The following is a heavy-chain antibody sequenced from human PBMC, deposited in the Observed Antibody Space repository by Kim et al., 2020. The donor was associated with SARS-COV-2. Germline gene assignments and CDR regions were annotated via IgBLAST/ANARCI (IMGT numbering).Heavy chain of an antibody. V-gene: IGHV4-59*13. Sequence: SETLSLTCTVSGGSISSYYWSWIRQPPGKGLEWIGYIYYSGSTNYNPSLKSRVTISVDTSKNQFSLKLSSVTAADTAAYYCARGDTGYSYGYSDYWGQGTLVTVSS. J-gene: IGHJ4*02. D-gene: IGHD5-18*01. CDR2: IYYSGST. CDR3: ARGDTGYSYGYSDY. CDR1: GGSISSYY.